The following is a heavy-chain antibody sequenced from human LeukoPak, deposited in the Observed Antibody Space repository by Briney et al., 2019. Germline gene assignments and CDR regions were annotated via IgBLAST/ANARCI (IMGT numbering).Heavy chain of an antibody. CDR3: ARTFGVALGWFDP. Sequence: GASVKVSCKASGYTFTCYYMHWVRQAPGQGLEWMGWINPNSGGTNYAQKFQGRVTMTRDTSISTAYMELSRLRSDDTAVYYCARTFGVALGWFDPWGQGTLVTVSS. CDR2: INPNSGGT. D-gene: IGHD3-3*01. CDR1: GYTFTCYY. J-gene: IGHJ5*02. V-gene: IGHV1-2*02.